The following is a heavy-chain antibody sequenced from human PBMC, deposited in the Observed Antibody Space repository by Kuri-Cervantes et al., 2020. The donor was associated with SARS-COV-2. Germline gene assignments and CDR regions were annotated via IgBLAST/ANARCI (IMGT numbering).Heavy chain of an antibody. CDR1: GYTFTSNA. V-gene: IGHV1-3*01. CDR2: INADNDNT. J-gene: IGHJ6*02. CDR3: ARVQRGDSYYYGMDV. Sequence: ASVKVSCKAYGYTFTSNAIHLVRQAPGQRLEWMGWINADNDNTKYSLKFQGRVSITRDTSASTAYMELGSLRSEDTAVYYCARVQRGDSYYYGMDVWGQGTTVTVSS. D-gene: IGHD2-21*02.